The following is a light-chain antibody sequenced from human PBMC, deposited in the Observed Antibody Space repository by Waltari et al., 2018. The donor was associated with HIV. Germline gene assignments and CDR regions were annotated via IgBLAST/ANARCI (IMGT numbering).Light chain of an antibody. CDR3: QQYGTSPRT. V-gene: IGKV3-20*01. Sequence: EIVLTQSPGTLSLSPGERATLPCRASQSVSSSYLGWYQQKPGQAPRLLIYGASSRATGIPDRFSGSGSGTDFTLTISRLEPEDFAVYYCQQYGTSPRTFGQGTKVEIK. J-gene: IGKJ1*01. CDR1: QSVSSSY. CDR2: GAS.